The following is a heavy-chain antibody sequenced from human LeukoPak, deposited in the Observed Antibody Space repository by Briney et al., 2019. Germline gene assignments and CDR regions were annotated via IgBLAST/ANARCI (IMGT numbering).Heavy chain of an antibody. Sequence: QPGGPLRLSCAASGFTFSSYWMHWVRQAPGKGLVWVSRINSDGSSTSYADSVKGRFTISRDNAKNTLYLQMNSLRAEDTAVYYCARDFMVRGVIHYYFDYWGQGTLVTVSS. CDR2: INSDGSST. J-gene: IGHJ4*02. CDR1: GFTFSSYW. CDR3: ARDFMVRGVIHYYFDY. V-gene: IGHV3-74*01. D-gene: IGHD3-10*01.